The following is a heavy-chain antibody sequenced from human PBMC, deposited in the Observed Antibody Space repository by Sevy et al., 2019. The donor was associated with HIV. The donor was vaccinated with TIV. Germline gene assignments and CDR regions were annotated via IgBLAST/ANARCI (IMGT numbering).Heavy chain of an antibody. CDR1: GFTFSSYW. CDR3: ARVGTMVRGVKWTAYNWFDP. V-gene: IGHV3-74*01. CDR2: INSDGSST. J-gene: IGHJ5*02. D-gene: IGHD3-10*01. Sequence: GSLRLSCAASGFTFSSYWMHWVRQAPGKGLVWVSRINSDGSSTSYADSVKGRFTISRDNAKNTLYLQMNSLRAEKTAVYYCARVGTMVRGVKWTAYNWFDPWGQGTLVTVSS.